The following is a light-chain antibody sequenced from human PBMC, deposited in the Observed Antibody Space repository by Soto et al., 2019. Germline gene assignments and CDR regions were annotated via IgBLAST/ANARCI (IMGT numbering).Light chain of an antibody. CDR3: QQYDSSPT. CDR1: QSVSSSY. V-gene: IGKV3-20*01. J-gene: IGKJ1*01. Sequence: EIVLTQSPGTVYLSPGERATLSCRASQSVSSSYLAWYQQKPGQAPRLLIYGVSSRATGTPDRFSGSGSGTDFTLTISRLEPEDFAVYHCQQYDSSPTFGQGTMVDI. CDR2: GVS.